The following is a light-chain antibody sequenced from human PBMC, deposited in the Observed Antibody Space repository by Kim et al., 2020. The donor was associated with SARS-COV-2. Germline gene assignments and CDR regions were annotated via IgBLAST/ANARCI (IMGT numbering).Light chain of an antibody. V-gene: IGKV1-27*01. CDR3: QSHNDAPWT. CDR2: AAS. Sequence: ASGGARFTLTYRGSPGIANCFAGYQQKPGKVPNLLIYAASALQSGVPSLFSRSGSGTDFTLTVSSLQPEDVAIYYCQSHNDAPWTFGQGTKVDMK. CDR1: PGIANC. J-gene: IGKJ1*01.